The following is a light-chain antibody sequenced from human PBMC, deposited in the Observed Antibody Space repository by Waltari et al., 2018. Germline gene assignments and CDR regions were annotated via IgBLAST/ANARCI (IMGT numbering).Light chain of an antibody. CDR2: WAS. V-gene: IGKV4-1*01. CDR3: QQYFGTPVT. J-gene: IGKJ2*01. Sequence: DIVMTQSPDSLAVSLGEKAPIRCKSSHTVLYSDNNNYLGWYQQKPGQPPKVLIKWASTREPGVPDRFVGSGSGTDFTLTINSLQAEDVAVYYCQQYFGTPVTFGQGTRLEIK. CDR1: HTVLYSDNNNY.